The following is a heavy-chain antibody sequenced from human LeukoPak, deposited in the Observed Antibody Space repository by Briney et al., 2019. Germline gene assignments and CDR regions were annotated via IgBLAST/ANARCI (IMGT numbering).Heavy chain of an antibody. V-gene: IGHV3-15*01. CDR3: TADKQLWLPAGY. Sequence: GGSLRLSCAASGFTFSNAWMSWVRQAPGKGLEWVGRIKSKTDGGTTDYAAPVKGRFTISRDDSKNTLYLQMNSLKTEDTAVYYCTADKQLWLPAGYWGQGTLVTVSS. CDR1: GFTFSNAW. CDR2: IKSKTDGGTT. D-gene: IGHD5-18*01. J-gene: IGHJ4*02.